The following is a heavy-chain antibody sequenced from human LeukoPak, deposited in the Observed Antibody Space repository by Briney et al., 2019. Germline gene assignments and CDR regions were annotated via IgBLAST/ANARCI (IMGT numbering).Heavy chain of an antibody. J-gene: IGHJ4*02. CDR2: IWCDGSSQ. Sequence: PGRSLRLSCAASGFTFSNYAMSWVRQAPGKGLEWLAVIWCDGSSQYYADSVKGRFTISRDNSKNTLFLQMNSLSSEDTAVYYCARGVTTADYWGQGTLVTVSS. CDR3: ARGVTTADY. V-gene: IGHV3-33*01. D-gene: IGHD4-11*01. CDR1: GFTFSNYA.